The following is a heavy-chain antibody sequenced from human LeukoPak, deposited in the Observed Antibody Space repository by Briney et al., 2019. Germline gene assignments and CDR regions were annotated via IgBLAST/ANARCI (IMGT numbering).Heavy chain of an antibody. J-gene: IGHJ4*02. CDR2: ISSHELNI. CDR1: GFTFNTYT. Sequence: GGSLRLSCVASGFTFNTYTMHWVRQAPGEGLEWVALISSHELNIYYADSVKGRFTISRDNAKNSLYLQMNSLRAEDTAVYYCARLKYSGSYPADYWGQGTLVTVSS. D-gene: IGHD1-26*01. CDR3: ARLKYSGSYPADY. V-gene: IGHV3-30*04.